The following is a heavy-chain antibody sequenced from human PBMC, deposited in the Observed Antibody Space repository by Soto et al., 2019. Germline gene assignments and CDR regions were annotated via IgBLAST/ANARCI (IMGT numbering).Heavy chain of an antibody. Sequence: SLRLSCAASGFTFSSYGMHWVRQAPGKGLEWVAVIWYDGSNKYYADSVKGRFTISRDNSKNTLYLQMNSLRAEDTAVYYCARDPTDIVVVPAAMPSLNYYYYMDVWGKGTTVTVSS. CDR2: IWYDGSNK. CDR1: GFTFSSYG. J-gene: IGHJ6*03. CDR3: ARDPTDIVVVPAAMPSLNYYYYMDV. V-gene: IGHV3-33*01. D-gene: IGHD2-2*01.